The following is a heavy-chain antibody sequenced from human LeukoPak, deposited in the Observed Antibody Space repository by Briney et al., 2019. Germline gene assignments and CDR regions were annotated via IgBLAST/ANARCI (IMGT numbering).Heavy chain of an antibody. V-gene: IGHV4-39*01. CDR1: VDSVSRSDSY. J-gene: IGHJ1*01. D-gene: IGHD3-22*01. CDR3: ARRCYDDISGYLD. Sequence: PSETLSLTCTVFVDSVSRSDSYWDWTRQPRGEGLEWIGSIYYSGRTYYSPSRNSRATIPVDTSNNKFSLNLSSVTAADTALYFCARRCYDDISGYLDWGQGTLVTVSS. CDR2: IYYSGRT.